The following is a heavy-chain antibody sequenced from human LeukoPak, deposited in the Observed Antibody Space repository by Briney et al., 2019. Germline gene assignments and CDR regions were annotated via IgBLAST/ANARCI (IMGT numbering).Heavy chain of an antibody. CDR3: ARVALTQGLFDP. Sequence: PSETLSLTCTVSGVSFSSSSYYWGWIRQPPGKGLEWIGSFYYSGSTYYNPSLKSRVTISVDTSKNQFSLKLSSVTAADTAVYYCARVALTQGLFDPWGQGTLVTVSS. J-gene: IGHJ5*02. CDR2: FYYSGST. V-gene: IGHV4-39*07. CDR1: GVSFSSSSYY.